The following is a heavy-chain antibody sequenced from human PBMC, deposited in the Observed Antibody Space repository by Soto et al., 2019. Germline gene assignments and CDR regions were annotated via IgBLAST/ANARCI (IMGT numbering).Heavy chain of an antibody. CDR3: ARSRSGYYEFDY. V-gene: IGHV3-74*01. CDR1: GFTFSSYW. CDR2: INSDGSST. Sequence: GGSLRLSCAASGFTFSSYWMHWVRQAPGKGLVWVSRINSDGSSTSYADSVKGRFTISRDNAKNTLYLEKNSLRAEDTVVYYYARSRSGYYEFDYWGQGTLVTVSS. J-gene: IGHJ4*02. D-gene: IGHD3-22*01.